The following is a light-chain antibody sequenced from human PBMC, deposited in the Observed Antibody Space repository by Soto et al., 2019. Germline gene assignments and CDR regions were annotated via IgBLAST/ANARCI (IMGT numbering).Light chain of an antibody. J-gene: IGKJ3*01. CDR2: GAS. V-gene: IGKV3-20*01. Sequence: EIVLTQSPGTLSLSPGERATLSCRASQSVTSNYLAWYQQKPGQAPRLLIFGASGRSTGVPDRFSGSGSGTDFTLTISRLEPEDFTVYYCQQYGTLPTTFGPGTKVDFK. CDR1: QSVTSNY. CDR3: QQYGTLPTT.